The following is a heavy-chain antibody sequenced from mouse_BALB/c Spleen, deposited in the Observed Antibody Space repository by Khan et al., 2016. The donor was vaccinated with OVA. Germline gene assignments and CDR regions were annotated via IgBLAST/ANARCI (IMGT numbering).Heavy chain of an antibody. Sequence: QVQLKQSGPGLVAPSLSLSITCTVSGFSLTSYGVHWVRQPPGKGLEWLGVIWAGGSTNYNSALMSRLSISKDNSKSQVFLKMNSLQTDDTAMYYCARGDRYYEDAMDYWGQGTSVTVSS. J-gene: IGHJ4*01. CDR3: ARGDRYYEDAMDY. V-gene: IGHV2-9*02. CDR1: GFSLTSYG. D-gene: IGHD2-3*01. CDR2: IWAGGST.